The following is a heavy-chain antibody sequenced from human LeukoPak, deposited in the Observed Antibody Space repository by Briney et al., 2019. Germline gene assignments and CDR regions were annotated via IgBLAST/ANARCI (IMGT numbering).Heavy chain of an antibody. V-gene: IGHV3-9*01. Sequence: QPGGSLRLSCAASGFTFDDYAMHWVRQAPGKGLEWVSGISWNSGSIGYADSVKGRFTISRDNAKNSLYLQMNSLRAEDTALYYCAKDSSGWSSRLDYWGQGTLVTVSS. J-gene: IGHJ4*02. CDR3: AKDSSGWSSRLDY. CDR1: GFTFDDYA. D-gene: IGHD6-19*01. CDR2: ISWNSGSI.